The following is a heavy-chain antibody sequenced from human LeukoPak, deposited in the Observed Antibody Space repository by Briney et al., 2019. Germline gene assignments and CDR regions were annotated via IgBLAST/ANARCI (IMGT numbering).Heavy chain of an antibody. J-gene: IGHJ4*02. V-gene: IGHV1-3*01. D-gene: IGHD3-10*01. CDR1: GYTFTSYA. CDR2: INAGNGNT. CDR3: ARGRSNYYYGSGSYLWY. Sequence: GASVKVSCKASGYTFTSYAMHWVRQAPGQRLEWMGWINAGNGNTKYSQKFQGRVTITRDTSASTAYMELSSLRSEDTAVYYCARGRSNYYYGSGSYLWYWGQGTLVTASS.